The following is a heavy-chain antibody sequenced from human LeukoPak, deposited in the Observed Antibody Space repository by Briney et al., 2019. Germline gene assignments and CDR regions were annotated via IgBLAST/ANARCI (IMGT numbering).Heavy chain of an antibody. CDR2: IYYSGST. V-gene: IGHV4-59*12. CDR1: GGSISSYY. D-gene: IGHD3-10*01. Sequence: SETLSLTCTVSGGSISSYYWSWIRQPPGKGLEWIGYIYYSGSTNYNPSLKSRVTISVDTSKNQFSLKLSSVTAADTAVYYCARGNRRGVGDAFDIWGQGTMVTVSS. J-gene: IGHJ3*02. CDR3: ARGNRRGVGDAFDI.